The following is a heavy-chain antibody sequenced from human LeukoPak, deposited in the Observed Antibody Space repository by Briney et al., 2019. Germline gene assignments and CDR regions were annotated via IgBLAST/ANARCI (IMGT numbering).Heavy chain of an antibody. Sequence: SQTLSLTCTVSGGSISSGSYYWSWIRQPAGKGLEWIERIYTSGSTNYNPSLESRVTISVDTSKNQFSLKLGSVTAADTAVYYCAREGNYYDSSGPPYFQHWGQGTLVTVSS. CDR3: AREGNYYDSSGPPYFQH. CDR1: GGSISSGSYY. D-gene: IGHD3-22*01. V-gene: IGHV4-61*02. CDR2: IYTSGST. J-gene: IGHJ1*01.